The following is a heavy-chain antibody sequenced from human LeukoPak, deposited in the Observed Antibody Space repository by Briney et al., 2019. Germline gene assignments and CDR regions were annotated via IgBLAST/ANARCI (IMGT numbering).Heavy chain of an antibody. V-gene: IGHV4-34*01. CDR2: INHSGST. D-gene: IGHD3-22*01. CDR1: GGSFSGYY. Sequence: SETLSLTCAVYGGSFSGYYWSWIRQPPGKGLEWIGEINHSGSTNYNPSLKSRVTISVDTSKNQFSLKLSSVTAADTAVYYCARDLSYYYDSNRDAFDIWGQGTMVTVSS. CDR3: ARDLSYYYDSNRDAFDI. J-gene: IGHJ3*02.